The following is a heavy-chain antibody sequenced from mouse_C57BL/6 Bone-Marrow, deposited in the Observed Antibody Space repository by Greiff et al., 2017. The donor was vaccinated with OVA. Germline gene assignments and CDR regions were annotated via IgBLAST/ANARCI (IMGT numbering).Heavy chain of an antibody. D-gene: IGHD2-2*01. J-gene: IGHJ3*01. Sequence: VQLVESGAELARPGASVKMSCKASGYTFTSYTMHWVKQRPGQGLEWIGYINPSSGDTKYNQKFKAKATLTADKSSSTAYMQLSSLRSEDSAVYYGASSRVYDGYDRWFAYWGQGTLVTVSA. CDR3: ASSRVYDGYDRWFAY. CDR1: GYTFTSYT. CDR2: INPSSGDT. V-gene: IGHV1-4*01.